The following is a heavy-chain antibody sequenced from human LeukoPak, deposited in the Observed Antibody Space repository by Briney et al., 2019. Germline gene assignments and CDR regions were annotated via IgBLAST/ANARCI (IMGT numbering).Heavy chain of an antibody. Sequence: SETLSLTCTVSGVSISSYYWSWIRQPPGKGLEWIGYIYYSGSTNYNPSLKSRVTISVDTSKNQFSLKLSSVTAADTAVYYCARHSSWLKAFDIWGQGTMVTVSS. CDR1: GVSISSYY. CDR2: IYYSGST. J-gene: IGHJ3*02. D-gene: IGHD6-13*01. CDR3: ARHSSWLKAFDI. V-gene: IGHV4-59*08.